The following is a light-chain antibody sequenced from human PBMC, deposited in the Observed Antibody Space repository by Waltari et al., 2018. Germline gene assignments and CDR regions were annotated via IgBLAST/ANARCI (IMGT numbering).Light chain of an antibody. CDR2: DVS. Sequence: QSALTQPASVSGSPGQSITISCTGTSRDVGGYNYASWYQQHPGKAPKRMIYDVSKRPSGVSNRFSGSKSGNTASLTISGLQAEDEADYYCSSYTSSSTWVFGGGTKLTVL. V-gene: IGLV2-14*01. CDR1: SRDVGGYNY. CDR3: SSYTSSSTWV. J-gene: IGLJ3*02.